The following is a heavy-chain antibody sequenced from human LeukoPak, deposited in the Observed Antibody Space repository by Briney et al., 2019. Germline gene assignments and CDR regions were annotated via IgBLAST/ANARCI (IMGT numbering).Heavy chain of an antibody. V-gene: IGHV4-31*03. J-gene: IGHJ6*03. CDR2: IYYSGST. D-gene: IGHD1-26*01. Sequence: SQTLSLTCTVSGGSISSGGYYWSWIRQHPGKGLEWIGYIYYSGSTYYNPSLKSRVTISVDTSKNQFSLKLSSVTAADTAVYYCARSATTDYYYYMDVCGKGTTVTVSS. CDR1: GGSISSGGYY. CDR3: ARSATTDYYYYMDV.